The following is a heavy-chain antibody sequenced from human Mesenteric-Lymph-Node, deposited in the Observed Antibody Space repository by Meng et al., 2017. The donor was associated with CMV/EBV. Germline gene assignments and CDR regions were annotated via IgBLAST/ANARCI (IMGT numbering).Heavy chain of an antibody. J-gene: IGHJ4*02. D-gene: IGHD2-21*01. CDR1: GFTFSSYS. CDR2: ISSSSSYI. Sequence: GGSLRLSCAASGFTFSSYSMNWVRQAPGKELEWVSSISSSSSYIYYADSVKGRFTISRDNAKNSLYLQMNSLRAEDTAVYYCARMLRVVIQFSGFDYWGQGTLVTVSS. CDR3: ARMLRVVIQFSGFDY. V-gene: IGHV3-21*01.